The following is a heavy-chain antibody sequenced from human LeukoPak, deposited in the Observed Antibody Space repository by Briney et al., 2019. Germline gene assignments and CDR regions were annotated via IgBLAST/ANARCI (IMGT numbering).Heavy chain of an antibody. D-gene: IGHD5-24*01. V-gene: IGHV3-30*01. Sequence: GGSLRFSCAVSEFTFSHFAMHWVRQAPGKGLEWVAVVSSHGNDGYYADSVKGRFTISRDNSKNTLYLQIDSLRAEDTAIYNCTRDAYNFNDFDYWGQGTLVTVSS. CDR1: EFTFSHFA. CDR3: TRDAYNFNDFDY. CDR2: VSSHGNDG. J-gene: IGHJ4*02.